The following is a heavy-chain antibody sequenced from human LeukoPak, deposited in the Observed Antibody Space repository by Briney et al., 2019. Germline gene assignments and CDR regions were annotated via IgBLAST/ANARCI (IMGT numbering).Heavy chain of an antibody. CDR2: INHSGST. CDR3: ARGMIWYSFDY. D-gene: IGHD6-13*01. CDR1: GGSFSGYY. Sequence: PSETPSLTCAVYGGSFSGYYWSWIRQPPGKGLEWIGEINHSGSTNYNPSLKSRVTISVDTSKNQFSLKLSSVTAADTAVYYCARGMIWYSFDYWGQGTLVTVSS. V-gene: IGHV4-34*01. J-gene: IGHJ4*02.